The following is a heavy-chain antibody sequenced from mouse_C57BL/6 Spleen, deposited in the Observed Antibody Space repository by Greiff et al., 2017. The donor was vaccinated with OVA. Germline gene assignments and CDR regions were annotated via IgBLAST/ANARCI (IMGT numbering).Heavy chain of an antibody. CDR3: ARDRGNGNYWYFDV. CDR1: GFTFSDYY. D-gene: IGHD2-1*01. J-gene: IGHJ1*03. Sequence: EVKLMESEGGLVQPGSSMKLSCTASGFTFSDYYMAWVRQVPEKGLEWVANINYDGSSTYYLDSLKSRFIISRDHANNILYLQINSLKSEDTATYYCARDRGNGNYWYFDVWGTGTTVTVSS. CDR2: INYDGSST. V-gene: IGHV5-16*01.